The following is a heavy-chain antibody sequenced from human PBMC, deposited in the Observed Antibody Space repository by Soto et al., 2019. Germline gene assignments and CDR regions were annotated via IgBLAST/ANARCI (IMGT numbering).Heavy chain of an antibody. V-gene: IGHV5-51*01. J-gene: IGHJ4*02. CDR2: IYPGDSDT. Sequence: GESLKISCKGSGYRFTSYGSGWVRQMPGKGLEWMGIIYPGDSDTRYSPSFQGQVTISADKSISTAYLQWSSLKASDTAMYYCARPSYCSGGSCSDYWGQGTLVTVSS. D-gene: IGHD2-15*01. CDR3: ARPSYCSGGSCSDY. CDR1: GYRFTSYG.